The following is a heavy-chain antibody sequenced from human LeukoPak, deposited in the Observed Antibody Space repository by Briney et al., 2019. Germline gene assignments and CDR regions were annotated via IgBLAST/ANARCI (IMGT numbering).Heavy chain of an antibody. CDR2: IYYSGST. D-gene: IGHD3-22*01. CDR3: ARDQSGEYYSHTPFFDI. CDR1: GGSISSGGYY. J-gene: IGHJ3*02. Sequence: SQTLSLTCTVSGGSISSGGYYWSWIRQHPGKGLEWIGYIYYSGSTYYNPSLKSRVTISVDTSKNQFSLKMSSVTAEDTAVYYCARDQSGEYYSHTPFFDIWGQGTMVTVSS. V-gene: IGHV4-31*03.